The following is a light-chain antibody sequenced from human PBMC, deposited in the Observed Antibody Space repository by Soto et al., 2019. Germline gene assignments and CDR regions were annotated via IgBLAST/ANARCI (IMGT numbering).Light chain of an antibody. CDR1: QSVNDY. V-gene: IGKV3-11*01. Sequence: EIVLTQSPATLSLSPGERATLSCRASQSVNDYLAWYQQKPGQAPRLLIYGASNRATGIPLRFSGSGSGTDVALTISSLEPEDFAVYYCQRRGRWPRTFGQGTKLEIK. J-gene: IGKJ2*01. CDR3: QRRGRWPRT. CDR2: GAS.